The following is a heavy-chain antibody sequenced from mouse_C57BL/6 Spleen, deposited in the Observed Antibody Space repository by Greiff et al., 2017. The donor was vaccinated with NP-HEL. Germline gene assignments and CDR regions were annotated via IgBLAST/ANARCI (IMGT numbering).Heavy chain of an antibody. CDR1: GYSITSGYD. CDR2: ISYSGST. CDR3: ARDHYYGSSPHWYFDV. D-gene: IGHD1-1*01. Sequence: EVQGVESGPGMVKPSQSLSLTCTVTGYSITSGYDWHWIRHFPGNKLEWMGYISYSGSTNYNPSLKSRISITHDTSKNHFFLKLNSVTTEDTATYYCARDHYYGSSPHWYFDVWGTGTTVTVSS. J-gene: IGHJ1*03. V-gene: IGHV3-1*01.